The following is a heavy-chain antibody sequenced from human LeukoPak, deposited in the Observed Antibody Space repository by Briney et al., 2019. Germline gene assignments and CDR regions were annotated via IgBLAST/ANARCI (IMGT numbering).Heavy chain of an antibody. CDR3: SKSTYYYDTFVNAFDL. J-gene: IGHJ3*01. V-gene: IGHV4-39*07. D-gene: IGHD3-22*01. CDR2: IYYGGST. CDR1: GGSVSSTHY. Sequence: SETLSLTCTVSGGSVSSTHYWGWIRQPPGKGLEWIGSIYYGGSTYYNASLRSRVTTSVDTSKNQFSLKLSSVTAADTAVYYCSKSTYYYDTFVNAFDLWGQGTVVTVSS.